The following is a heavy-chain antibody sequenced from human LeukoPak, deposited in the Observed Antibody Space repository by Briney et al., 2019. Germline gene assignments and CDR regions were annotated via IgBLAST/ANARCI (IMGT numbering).Heavy chain of an antibody. J-gene: IGHJ4*02. V-gene: IGHV4-39*01. CDR2: LDYRGST. CDR3: ARFYGSETYNNEENFDY. D-gene: IGHD3-10*01. CDR1: GGSISSSSYC. Sequence: SETLSLTCTVSGGSISSSSYCGGWIRQPPGKGLEWIGSLDYRGSTYYNPSLQSRVTISVDTSKKQFSLKLSSVTAADTAVYYCARFYGSETYNNEENFDYWGQGTLVIVSS.